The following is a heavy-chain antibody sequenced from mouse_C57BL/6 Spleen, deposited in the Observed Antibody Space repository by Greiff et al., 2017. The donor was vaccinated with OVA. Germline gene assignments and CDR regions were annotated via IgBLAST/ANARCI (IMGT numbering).Heavy chain of an antibody. V-gene: IGHV5-4*01. D-gene: IGHD2-12*01. CDR3: ARGHDGGAWFAY. CDR1: GFTFSSYA. Sequence: EVQGVESGGGLVKPGGSLKLSCAASGFTFSSYAMSWVRQTPEKRLEWVATISDGGSYTYYPDNVKGRFTISRDNAKNNLYLQMSHLKSEDTAMYYCARGHDGGAWFAYWGQGTLVTVSA. J-gene: IGHJ3*01. CDR2: ISDGGSYT.